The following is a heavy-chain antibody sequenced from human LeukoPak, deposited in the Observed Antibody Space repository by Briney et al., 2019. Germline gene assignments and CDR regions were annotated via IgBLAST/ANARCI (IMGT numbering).Heavy chain of an antibody. V-gene: IGHV1-69*05. J-gene: IGHJ4*02. D-gene: IGHD3-22*01. CDR2: IIPIFGTA. Sequence: SVKVSCKASGGTFSSYAISWVRQAPGQGLEWMGRIIPIFGTANYAQKFQGRVTVTTDESTSTAYMELSSLRSEDTAVYYCARTYYYDSSGYSSPFDYWGQGTLVTVSS. CDR3: ARTYYYDSSGYSSPFDY. CDR1: GGTFSSYA.